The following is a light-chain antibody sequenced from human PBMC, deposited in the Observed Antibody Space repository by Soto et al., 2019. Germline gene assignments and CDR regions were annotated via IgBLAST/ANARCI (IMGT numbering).Light chain of an antibody. J-gene: IGKJ1*01. Sequence: DIQMTQSPSTLSASVGDRVTITCRASQNINNWISWYQQKPGKAPKFLIYYASTLESGVSSRFSGSGFGTEFSLTISSLQPDDFGSYYYQHMRTFGQGTKVEIK. CDR2: YAS. CDR1: QNINNW. CDR3: QHMRT. V-gene: IGKV1-5*01.